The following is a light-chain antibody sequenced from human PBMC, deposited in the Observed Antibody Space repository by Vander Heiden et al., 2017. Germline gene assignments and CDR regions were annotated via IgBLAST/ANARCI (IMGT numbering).Light chain of an antibody. V-gene: IGKV1-39*01. CDR1: QSISSY. CDR2: AAS. J-gene: IGKJ4*02. CDR3: QQSYSTPLT. Sequence: DHKIQPSPSSLSASVGDRVTITCRASQSISSYLNWYQQKPGKAPKLLIYAASSLQSGVPSRFSGSGSGTDFTLTISSLQPEDFATYYCQQSYSTPLTFGGGTKVEIK.